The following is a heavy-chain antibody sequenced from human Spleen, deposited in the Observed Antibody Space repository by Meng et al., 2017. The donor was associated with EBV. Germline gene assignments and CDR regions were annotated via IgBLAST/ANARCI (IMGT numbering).Heavy chain of an antibody. CDR1: VDSITSGGYS. Sequence: QRPAAGPGLVRPSQPQPLTLPVSVDSITSGGYSWTWIRQTPGKGLEWIGNIYHSGTTYYNPSLKSRVTLSVDTSANQFSLKLTSLTAADTAVYYCARDQPGWFDPWGQGTLVTVSS. D-gene: IGHD1-14*01. CDR3: ARDQPGWFDP. J-gene: IGHJ5*02. CDR2: IYHSGTT. V-gene: IGHV4-30-2*01.